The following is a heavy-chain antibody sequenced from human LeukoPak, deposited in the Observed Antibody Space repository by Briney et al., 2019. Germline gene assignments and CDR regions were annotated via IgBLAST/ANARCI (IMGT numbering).Heavy chain of an antibody. CDR3: ARDFADFDWHLRPFAP. CDR1: GYTFTGYY. D-gene: IGHD3-9*01. CDR2: IHPNSGGT. J-gene: IGHJ5*02. V-gene: IGHV1-2*02. Sequence: GASVKVSCKASGYTFTGYYMHWVRQAPGQGLEWMGWIHPNSGGTNYAQKFQGRVTMTRDTSISTVYMELSRLRSDDPAMYYCARDFADFDWHLRPFAPWGQGTLVTVSS.